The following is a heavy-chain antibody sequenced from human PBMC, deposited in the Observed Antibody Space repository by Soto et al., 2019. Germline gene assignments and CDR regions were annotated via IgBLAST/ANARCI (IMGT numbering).Heavy chain of an antibody. V-gene: IGHV3-7*01. CDR1: GFTFSSYW. Sequence: GGSLRLSCVASGFTFSSYWMSWVRQAPGKGLEWVANIKQDGSEKYYVDSVKGRFTISRDNSKNTLYLQMNSLRAEDTAVYYCARGIRYPSRSSGYFDYWGQGTLVTVSS. CDR3: ARGIRYPSRSSGYFDY. D-gene: IGHD3-22*01. CDR2: IKQDGSEK. J-gene: IGHJ4*02.